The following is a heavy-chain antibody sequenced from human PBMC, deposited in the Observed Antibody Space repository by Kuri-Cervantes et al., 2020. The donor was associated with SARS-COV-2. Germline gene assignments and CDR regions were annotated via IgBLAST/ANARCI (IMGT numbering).Heavy chain of an antibody. CDR1: GFTFSNYA. V-gene: IGHV3-30-3*01. J-gene: IGHJ4*02. CDR3: VRDGYHWNFDY. Sequence: GGSLRLSCAASGFTFSNYAMHWVRLAPGKGLDWMPLISYDGSNEYYARSVRGRFTLSRDNAKNMLFLQMSSLRAEDTSVYYYVRDGYHWNFDYWGKGTLVTSPQ. CDR2: ISYDGSNE. D-gene: IGHD1-20*01.